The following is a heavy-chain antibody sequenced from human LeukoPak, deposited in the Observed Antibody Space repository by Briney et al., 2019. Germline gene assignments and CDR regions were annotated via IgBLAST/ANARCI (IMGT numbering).Heavy chain of an antibody. J-gene: IGHJ5*02. V-gene: IGHV4-34*01. D-gene: IGHD3-22*01. CDR3: ARVTMIVVVNWFDP. Sequence: SETLSLTCAVYGGSFSGYYWSWIRQPPGKGLEWIGEINHSGSTNYNPSLKSRVTISVDTSKNQFSLKLSSVTAADTAVYYCARVTMIVVVNWFDPWGQGTLVTASS. CDR1: GGSFSGYY. CDR2: INHSGST.